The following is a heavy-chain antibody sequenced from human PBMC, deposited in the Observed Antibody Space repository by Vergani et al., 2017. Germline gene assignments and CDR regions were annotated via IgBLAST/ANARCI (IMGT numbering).Heavy chain of an antibody. CDR3: ARGPYYYGSGSYYTRYYYYYGMDV. Sequence: QLQESGPGLVKPSQTLSLTCTVSGGSISSGDYYWSWIRQPPGKGLEWIGYIYYSGSTYYNPSLKSRVTISVDTSKNQFSLKRSSVTAADTAVYYCARGPYYYGSGSYYTRYYYYYGMDVWGQGTTVTVSS. CDR2: IYYSGST. D-gene: IGHD3-10*01. J-gene: IGHJ6*02. V-gene: IGHV4-30-4*08. CDR1: GGSISSGDYY.